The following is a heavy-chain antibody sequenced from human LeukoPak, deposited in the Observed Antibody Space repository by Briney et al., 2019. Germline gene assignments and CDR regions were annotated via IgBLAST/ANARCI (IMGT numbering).Heavy chain of an antibody. Sequence: GGSLRLSCAASGFTFSSYAMNWVRQGPGKGLVWVSRINTDGSSTDYADSVKGRFTISRDNVKNTLYLQMNSLRAEDTAVYYCARGVDTAMVTGGYNWFDPWGQGTLVTVSS. CDR1: GFTFSSYA. D-gene: IGHD5-18*01. V-gene: IGHV3-74*01. CDR3: ARGVDTAMVTGGYNWFDP. CDR2: INTDGSST. J-gene: IGHJ5*02.